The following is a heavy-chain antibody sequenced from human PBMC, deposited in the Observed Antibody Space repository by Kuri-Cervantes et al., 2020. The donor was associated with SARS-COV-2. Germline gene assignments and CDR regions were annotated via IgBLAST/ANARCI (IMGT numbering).Heavy chain of an antibody. V-gene: IGHV3-7*01. CDR3: ATLHGWDDY. J-gene: IGHJ4*02. CDR1: GFTFTNFG. Sequence: GESLKISCATSGFTFTNFGMHWVRQAPGKGLEWVANIKRDGSEKCYVDSVKGRFTISRDNAKNSLYLQMNSLRAEDTAVYYCATLHGWDDYWGQGTLVTVSS. CDR2: IKRDGSEK. D-gene: IGHD1-26*01.